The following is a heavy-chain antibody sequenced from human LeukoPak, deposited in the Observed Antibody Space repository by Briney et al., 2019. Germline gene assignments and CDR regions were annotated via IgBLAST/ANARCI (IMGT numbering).Heavy chain of an antibody. Sequence: ASVKVSCKVSGYTLTELSMHWVRQAPGKGLEWMGGFDPEDGKTIYAQKFQGRVTITTDESTSTAYMELSSLRSEDTAVYYCASAYCSSTSCPLWYWGQGTLVTVSS. J-gene: IGHJ4*02. CDR1: GYTLTELS. CDR2: FDPEDGKT. D-gene: IGHD2-2*01. V-gene: IGHV1-24*01. CDR3: ASAYCSSTSCPLWY.